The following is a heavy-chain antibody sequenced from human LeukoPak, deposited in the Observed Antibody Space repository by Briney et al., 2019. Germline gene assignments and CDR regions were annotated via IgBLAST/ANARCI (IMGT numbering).Heavy chain of an antibody. CDR3: AKALTYYYDFWSGYYDDI. CDR2: IYSDGST. CDR1: GFTVSSNY. V-gene: IGHV3-66*01. D-gene: IGHD3-3*01. J-gene: IGHJ3*02. Sequence: GGSLRLSCAASGFTVSSNYMSWVRQSPGKGLEWLSVIYSDGSTYYRDSVKGRFTISRDNAKNSLYLQMNSLRAEDTAVYYCAKALTYYYDFWSGYYDDIWGQGTMVTVSS.